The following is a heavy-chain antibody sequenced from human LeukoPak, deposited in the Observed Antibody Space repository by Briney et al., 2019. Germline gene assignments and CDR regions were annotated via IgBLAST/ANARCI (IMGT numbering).Heavy chain of an antibody. CDR2: ISRNADNI. V-gene: IGHV3-23*01. J-gene: IGHJ4*02. CDR3: AKVTAAAGTNY. D-gene: IGHD6-13*01. Sequence: GGSLRLSCAASGFTFSNAGMSWVRQAPRMGLEWVSSISRNADNIYYADSVKGRFTISRDNSKNTLYLQMNSLRVEDTAVYYCAKVTAAAGTNYWGQGTLVTVSS. CDR1: GFTFSNAG.